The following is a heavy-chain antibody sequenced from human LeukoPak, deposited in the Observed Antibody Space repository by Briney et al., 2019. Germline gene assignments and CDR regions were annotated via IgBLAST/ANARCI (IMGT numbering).Heavy chain of an antibody. Sequence: GGSLRLSCAASGFTFSSYGMHWVRQAPGKRLEWVAVIWYDGSNKYYADSVKGRFTISRDNSKNTLYLQMNSLRAEDTAVYYCAIAHHYYDSSGLFDYWGQGTLVTVSS. J-gene: IGHJ4*02. V-gene: IGHV3-33*01. CDR2: IWYDGSNK. D-gene: IGHD3-22*01. CDR3: AIAHHYYDSSGLFDY. CDR1: GFTFSSYG.